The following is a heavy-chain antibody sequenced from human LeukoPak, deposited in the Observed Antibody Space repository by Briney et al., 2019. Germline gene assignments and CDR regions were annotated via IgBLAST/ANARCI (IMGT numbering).Heavy chain of an antibody. J-gene: IGHJ4*02. CDR3: ARVRAPHTGYSSGWDY. CDR2: ISSNGGST. V-gene: IGHV3-64*01. Sequence: TGGSLRLSCAASGFTFSSYAMHWVRQAPGKGLEYVSAISSNGGSTYYANSVKGRFTISRDNSKNTLYLQMGSLRAEDMAVYYCARVRAPHTGYSSGWDYWGQGTLVTVSS. CDR1: GFTFSSYA. D-gene: IGHD6-19*01.